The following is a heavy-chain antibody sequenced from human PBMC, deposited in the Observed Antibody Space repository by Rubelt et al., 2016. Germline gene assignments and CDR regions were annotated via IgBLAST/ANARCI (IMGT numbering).Heavy chain of an antibody. CDR3: ARARTTKDYYYYMDV. CDR1: GYTFTSYD. V-gene: IGHV1-8*01. Sequence: KASGYTFTSYDINWVRQATGQGLERMGWMNPNSGNTGYAQKFQGRVTMTRNTSISTAYMELSSLRSEDTAVYYCARARTTKDYYYYMDVWGKGTTVTVSS. J-gene: IGHJ6*03. CDR2: MNPNSGNT. D-gene: IGHD1-14*01.